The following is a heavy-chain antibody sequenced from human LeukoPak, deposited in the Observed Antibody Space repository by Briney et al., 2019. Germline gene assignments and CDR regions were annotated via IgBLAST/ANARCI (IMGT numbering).Heavy chain of an antibody. Sequence: GGSLRLSCAASGFTFSSYSMNWARQAPGKGLEWVSSISSSSSYIYYADSVKGRFTISRDNAKNTLYLQMNSLRAEDTAVYYCARDAAYCGGDRYLFDIWGQGTMVTVSS. CDR3: ARDAAYCGGDRYLFDI. J-gene: IGHJ3*02. CDR1: GFTFSSYS. CDR2: ISSSSSYI. D-gene: IGHD2-21*01. V-gene: IGHV3-21*01.